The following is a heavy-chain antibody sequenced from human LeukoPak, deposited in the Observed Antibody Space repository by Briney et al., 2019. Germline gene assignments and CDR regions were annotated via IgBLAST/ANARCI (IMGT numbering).Heavy chain of an antibody. Sequence: PGGSLRLSCAASGFTFSSYAMSWVRQAPGKGLEWVSAISGSGGSTYYADSVKGRFTISRDNSKNTLYLQMNSLRAEDTAVYYCVVLWGTNYDMDVWGQGTTVTVSS. V-gene: IGHV3-23*01. CDR1: GFTFSSYA. D-gene: IGHD3-16*01. CDR3: VVLWGTNYDMDV. CDR2: ISGSGGST. J-gene: IGHJ6*02.